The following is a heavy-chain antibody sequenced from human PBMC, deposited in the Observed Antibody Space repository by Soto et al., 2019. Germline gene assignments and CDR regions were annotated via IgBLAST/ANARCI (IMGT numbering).Heavy chain of an antibody. Sequence: ASVKVCCKACGYRLTSYDMNWVRQETGQGLEWMGWMNPNSGNTGYAQKFQGRVTMTRNTSISTAYMELSSLRSEDTAVYYCARVHTVRGVRSRTYYYYYMDVWGKGTTVTVSS. CDR1: GYRLTSYD. J-gene: IGHJ6*03. D-gene: IGHD3-10*01. CDR3: ARVHTVRGVRSRTYYYYYMDV. V-gene: IGHV1-8*01. CDR2: MNPNSGNT.